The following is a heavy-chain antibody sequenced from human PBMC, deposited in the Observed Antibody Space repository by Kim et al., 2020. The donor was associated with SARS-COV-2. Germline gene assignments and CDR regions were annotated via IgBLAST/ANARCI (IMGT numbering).Heavy chain of an antibody. Sequence: TNYAQKLQGRVTMTTATSTSTADMELRSLRSDDTAVYYCARWATGDPVFDYWGQGTLVTVSS. J-gene: IGHJ4*02. V-gene: IGHV1-18*01. D-gene: IGHD7-27*01. CDR3: ARWATGDPVFDY. CDR2: T.